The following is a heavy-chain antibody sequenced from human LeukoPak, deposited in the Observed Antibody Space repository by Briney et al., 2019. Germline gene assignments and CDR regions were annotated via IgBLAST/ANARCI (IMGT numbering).Heavy chain of an antibody. Sequence: TAGGSLRLSCAASGFTFSSYSMTWVRQAPGKGLEWVSSISSSSSYIYYADSVKGRFTISRDNAKNSLYLQMNSLRAEDTAVYYCARDGENIAARPNFDYWGQGTLVTVSS. D-gene: IGHD6-6*01. CDR2: ISSSSSYI. J-gene: IGHJ4*02. V-gene: IGHV3-21*01. CDR3: ARDGENIAARPNFDY. CDR1: GFTFSSYS.